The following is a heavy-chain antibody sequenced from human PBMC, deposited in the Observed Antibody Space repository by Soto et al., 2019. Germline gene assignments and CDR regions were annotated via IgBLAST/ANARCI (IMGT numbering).Heavy chain of an antibody. V-gene: IGHV4-31*03. CDR3: ARYAAPVELRYSKFAY. D-gene: IGHD1-7*01. Sequence: PSETLSLTCTVSGGSISSGGYYWSWIRQHPGKGLEWIGYIYYSGSTYYNPSLKSRVTISVDTSKNQFSLKLSSVTAADTAVYYCARYAAPVELRYSKFAYWGHGTLVPFSS. J-gene: IGHJ4*01. CDR1: GGSISSGGYY. CDR2: IYYSGST.